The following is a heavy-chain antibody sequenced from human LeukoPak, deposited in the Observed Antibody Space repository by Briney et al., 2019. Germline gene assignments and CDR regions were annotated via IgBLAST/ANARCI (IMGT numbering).Heavy chain of an antibody. V-gene: IGHV3-11*04. J-gene: IGHJ4*02. CDR2: ISGSGHDI. CDR1: GFTFSDSY. D-gene: IGHD1-26*01. CDR3: ARGRVGATTIDY. Sequence: NPGGSLRLSCAASGFTFSDSYMTWVRQAPGKGVEWVAYISGSGHDINYSESAKGRFTISRDNAKNSLYLQMNSLRAEDTAVYYCARGRVGATTIDYWGQGTLVTVSS.